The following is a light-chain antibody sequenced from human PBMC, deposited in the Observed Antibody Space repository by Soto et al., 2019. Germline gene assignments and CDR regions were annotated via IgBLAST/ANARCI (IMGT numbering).Light chain of an antibody. J-gene: IGKJ5*01. V-gene: IGKV1-39*01. CDR2: AAS. Sequence: DIQMTQSPSSLSASVGDRVTITCRASQSISSYLNWYQQKPGKAPKLLIYAASSLQSEVPLRFSGSGSGTDFTLTISSLQPEDSATYYCQQANSFPITFGQGTRLEIK. CDR3: QQANSFPIT. CDR1: QSISSY.